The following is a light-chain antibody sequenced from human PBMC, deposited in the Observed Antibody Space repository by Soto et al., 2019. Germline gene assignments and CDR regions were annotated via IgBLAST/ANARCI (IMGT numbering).Light chain of an antibody. V-gene: IGKV1-39*01. CDR3: QQSYSTPIT. CDR2: AAS. CDR1: QSISSY. J-gene: IGKJ5*01. Sequence: DIQMTQSPSSLSASVGDRVTITCRASQSISSYLNWYQQKPGKAPKLLIYAASSLQSGVPSRFSSSGSGTDFTLTISSLRPEDFATYYCQQSYSTPITFGQGTRLEIK.